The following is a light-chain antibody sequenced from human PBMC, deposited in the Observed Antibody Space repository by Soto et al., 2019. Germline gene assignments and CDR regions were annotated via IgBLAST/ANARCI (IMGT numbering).Light chain of an antibody. CDR1: RTISSY. CDR3: QESYSTPHT. V-gene: IGKV1-39*01. Sequence: DMQMTQYPSSLSASVGDRVTITCRASRTISSYINWYQQKPGKAPKLLIYAASSLQSGVPSRFSGSGSGTDFTLTISCLQPEDFATYFCQESYSTPHTVGQGTRLEIK. J-gene: IGKJ5*01. CDR2: AAS.